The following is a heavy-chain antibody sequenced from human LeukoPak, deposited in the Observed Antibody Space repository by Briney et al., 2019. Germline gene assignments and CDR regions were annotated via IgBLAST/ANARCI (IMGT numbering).Heavy chain of an antibody. CDR3: AKARIAVAGLLDY. J-gene: IGHJ4*02. V-gene: IGHV3-43*02. D-gene: IGHD6-19*01. CDR2: ISGDGGSP. Sequence: GGSLRLSCAASGFTFDDYAMHCVRQAPERGLEWVYLISGDGGSPYYADYVKGRFTISRDKSKNSLHLQMNSLRTEDTALYYCAKARIAVAGLLDYWGQGTLVTVSS. CDR1: GFTFDDYA.